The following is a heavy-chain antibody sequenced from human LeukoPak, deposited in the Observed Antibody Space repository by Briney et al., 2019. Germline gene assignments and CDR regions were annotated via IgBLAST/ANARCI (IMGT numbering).Heavy chain of an antibody. J-gene: IGHJ4*02. Sequence: PSETLSLTCAVYGGSFTAYYWNWIRQPPGKGLQWIGEINHSGSTNYIPSLKSRVTISVDTSKNQFSLKLSSVTAADSGVYYCARGSSGGSWLNYWGQGTLVTVSS. CDR3: ARGSSGGSWLNY. CDR2: INHSGST. D-gene: IGHD2-15*01. V-gene: IGHV4-34*01. CDR1: GGSFTAYY.